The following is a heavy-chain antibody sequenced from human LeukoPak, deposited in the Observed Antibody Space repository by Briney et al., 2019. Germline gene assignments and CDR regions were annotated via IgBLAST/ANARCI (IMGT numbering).Heavy chain of an antibody. J-gene: IGHJ4*02. D-gene: IGHD3-16*01. Sequence: SETLSLTCSVSGGSLSSYFWSWIRQPPGKGLEWIGYIFDSGSANYNSSLKSRVTISVDTSRNQFSLKLFSLTAADTAVYYCGRGKGGGLRGFDYGGQGTLVPVPS. CDR3: GRGKGGGLRGFDY. CDR1: GGSLSSYF. V-gene: IGHV4-59*01. CDR2: IFDSGSA.